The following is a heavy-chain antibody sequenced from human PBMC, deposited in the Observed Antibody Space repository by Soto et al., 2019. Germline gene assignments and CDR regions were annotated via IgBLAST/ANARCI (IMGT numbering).Heavy chain of an antibody. CDR1: GFTFSSYG. CDR3: ARVIWAYIGGAAPVDY. J-gene: IGHJ4*02. V-gene: IGHV3-33*01. D-gene: IGHD2-21*01. CDR2: IWYDGSNK. Sequence: GGSLRLSCAASGFTFSSYGMHWVRQAPGKGLEWVAVIWYDGSNKYYADSVKGRFTISRDNSKNTLYLQMNSLRAEDTAVYYCARVIWAYIGGAAPVDYWGQGTLVTVSS.